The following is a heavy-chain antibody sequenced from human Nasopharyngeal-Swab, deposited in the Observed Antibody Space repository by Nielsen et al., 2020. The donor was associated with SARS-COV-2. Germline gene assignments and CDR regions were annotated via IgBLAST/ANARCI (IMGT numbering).Heavy chain of an antibody. CDR1: GFTFSSHW. CDR2: IKKDGSWT. V-gene: IGHV3-74*01. Sequence: GESLRLSCTASGFTFSSHWMHWVRQAPGKGLVWVSRIKKDGSWTDYADSVKGRFTLSRDNAKNTVFLQMNSLRADDTAVYYCTRDGGFREGDYWGQGTLVTVSS. D-gene: IGHD3-10*01. CDR3: TRDGGFREGDY. J-gene: IGHJ4*02.